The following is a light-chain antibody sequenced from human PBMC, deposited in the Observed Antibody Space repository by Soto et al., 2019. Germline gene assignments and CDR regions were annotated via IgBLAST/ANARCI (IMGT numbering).Light chain of an antibody. Sequence: DIQMTQSPSTLSASVGNRVTITCRASQSISSWLAWYQQKPGKAPKLLIYKASSLEIGVPSRFSGSGSGTAFTLTISSLQPDDFATYYCQQYNSYPYTFGQGTKLEIK. CDR1: QSISSW. V-gene: IGKV1-5*03. CDR3: QQYNSYPYT. CDR2: KAS. J-gene: IGKJ2*01.